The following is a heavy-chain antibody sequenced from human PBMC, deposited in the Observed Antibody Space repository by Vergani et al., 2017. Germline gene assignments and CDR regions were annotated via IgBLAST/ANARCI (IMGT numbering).Heavy chain of an antibody. CDR2: ISGSGNST. Sequence: EVQLWESGGGLVQPGGSLRLSCAASGFTFSSYAMSWVRQAPGKGLEWVSTISGSGNSTYSADSVKGRFTISRDNSKNTLYRQMNSLRAEDTAVYYCAKDRGWFGDLLSTYTRLSFDYWGQGTLVTVSS. D-gene: IGHD3-10*01. V-gene: IGHV3-23*01. CDR3: AKDRGWFGDLLSTYTRLSFDY. CDR1: GFTFSSYA. J-gene: IGHJ4*02.